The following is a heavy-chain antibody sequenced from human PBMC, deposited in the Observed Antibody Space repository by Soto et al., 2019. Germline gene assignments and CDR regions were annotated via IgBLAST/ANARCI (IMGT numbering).Heavy chain of an antibody. CDR3: TTDDPINKY. CDR1: GGSFGKHA. CDR2: IKSKTDGGTT. Sequence: SCKTSGGSFGKHAITWVRQAPGKGLEWVGRIKSKTDGGTTDYAAPVKGRFTISRDDSKGTLYLQMNFLKTEDTAVYYCTTDDPINKYWGQGTLVTVSS. V-gene: IGHV3-15*01. J-gene: IGHJ4*02.